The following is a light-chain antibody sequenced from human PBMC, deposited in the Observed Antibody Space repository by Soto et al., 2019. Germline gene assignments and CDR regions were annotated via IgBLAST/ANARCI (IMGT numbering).Light chain of an antibody. Sequence: EIVLTQSPGTLSLSPGERATLSCRASQSVNNRYLAWYQQIPGQAPRLLIYGASRRATGISDRFSGSGSGTEFTLTISSLEPEDFAVYYCQQRSNWPPVFGGGTKVEIK. J-gene: IGKJ4*01. CDR3: QQRSNWPPV. V-gene: IGKV3D-20*02. CDR1: QSVNNRY. CDR2: GAS.